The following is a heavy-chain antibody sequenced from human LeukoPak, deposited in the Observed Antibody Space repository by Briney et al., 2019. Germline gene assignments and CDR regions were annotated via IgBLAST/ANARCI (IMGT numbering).Heavy chain of an antibody. CDR2: ISGSGGST. J-gene: IGHJ4*02. D-gene: IGHD6-6*01. V-gene: IGHV3-23*01. CDR1: GFTFSSYA. Sequence: PAGSLSLSCAASGFTFSSYALSWVRQAPGKGLEWVSDISGSGGSTYYAASVKGRFTISRDNSKNTLYLQMNSLRAEDTAVYYCARDFEYNSATYYFDYWGQGTLVTVSS. CDR3: ARDFEYNSATYYFDY.